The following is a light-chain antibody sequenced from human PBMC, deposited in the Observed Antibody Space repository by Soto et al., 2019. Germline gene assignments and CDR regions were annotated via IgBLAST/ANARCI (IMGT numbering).Light chain of an antibody. V-gene: IGLV2-14*01. CDR2: EVN. CDR1: NSDVGAYGY. J-gene: IGLJ1*01. Sequence: QSVLTQLASVSGSPGQSITISCTGTNSDVGAYGYVSWYQQHPGKAPKLMIYEVNNRPSGISDRFSGSKSGSTASLTISGLQAEDEADYYCCSYTTDSTRVFGTGTKLTVL. CDR3: CSYTTDSTRV.